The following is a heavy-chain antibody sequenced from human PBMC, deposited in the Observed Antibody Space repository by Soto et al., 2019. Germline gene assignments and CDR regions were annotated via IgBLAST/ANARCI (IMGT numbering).Heavy chain of an antibody. Sequence: PSETLSLTCAVSSGSISSSNWWSWVRRPPGKGLEWIGEIYHSGSTNYNPSLKSRVTISVDKSKNQFSLKLSSVTAADTAVYYCARVGITIFGVVTHYYYYMDVWGKGTTVTVSS. D-gene: IGHD3-3*01. CDR3: ARVGITIFGVVTHYYYYMDV. V-gene: IGHV4-4*02. CDR2: IYHSGST. CDR1: SGSISSSNW. J-gene: IGHJ6*03.